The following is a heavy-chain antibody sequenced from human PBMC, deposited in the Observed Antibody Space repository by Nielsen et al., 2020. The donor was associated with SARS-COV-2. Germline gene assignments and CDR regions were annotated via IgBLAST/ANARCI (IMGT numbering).Heavy chain of an antibody. Sequence: SETLSLTCTVSGGSISSGGYYWSWIRQHPGKGLEWIGYIYYSGSTYYNPSLKSRVTFSVDTSKNQFSLNLSSVTAADTAVYYCARHRGAAAGAGVDVWGQGTTVTVSS. D-gene: IGHD6-13*01. CDR3: ARHRGAAAGAGVDV. CDR2: IYYSGST. J-gene: IGHJ6*02. CDR1: GGSISSGGYY. V-gene: IGHV4-39*01.